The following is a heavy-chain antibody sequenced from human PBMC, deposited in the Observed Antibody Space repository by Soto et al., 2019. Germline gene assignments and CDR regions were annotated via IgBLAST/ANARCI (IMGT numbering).Heavy chain of an antibody. D-gene: IGHD3-22*01. J-gene: IGHJ4*02. CDR2: IYYSGST. CDR1: GGSISSGDYY. CDR3: ARAVYYYDSSGYDY. Sequence: SETLSLTCTVSGGSISSGDYYWSWIRQPPGKGLEWIGYIYYSGSTYYNPSLKSRVTISVDTSKNQFSLKLSSVTAADTAVYYCARAVYYYDSSGYDYRGQGTLVTVSS. V-gene: IGHV4-30-4*01.